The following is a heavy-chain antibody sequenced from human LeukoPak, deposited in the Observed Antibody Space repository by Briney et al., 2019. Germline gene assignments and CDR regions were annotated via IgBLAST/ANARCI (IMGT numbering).Heavy chain of an antibody. D-gene: IGHD3-16*01. CDR2: ISYDGSNK. CDR3: ASYEQSLSNWYFDL. Sequence: GGSLRLSCAASGFTFSSYAMHWVRQAPGKGLEWVAVISYDGSNKYYADSVKGRFTISRDNSKNTLYLQMNSLRAEDTAVYYCASYEQSLSNWYFDLWGRGTLVTVSS. J-gene: IGHJ2*01. CDR1: GFTFSSYA. V-gene: IGHV3-30-3*01.